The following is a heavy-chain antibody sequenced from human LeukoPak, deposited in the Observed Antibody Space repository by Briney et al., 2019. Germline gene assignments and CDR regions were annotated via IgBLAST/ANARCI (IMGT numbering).Heavy chain of an antibody. CDR3: ARGYCSSTSCHDAFDI. D-gene: IGHD2-2*01. V-gene: IGHV5-51*01. Sequence: GESLKISCKGSGYSFTSYWIGWVRQMPGKGLEWMGIIYPGGSDTRYSPSFQGQVTISADKSISTAYLQWSSLKASDTAMYYCARGYCSSTSCHDAFDIWGQGTMVTVSS. J-gene: IGHJ3*02. CDR1: GYSFTSYW. CDR2: IYPGGSDT.